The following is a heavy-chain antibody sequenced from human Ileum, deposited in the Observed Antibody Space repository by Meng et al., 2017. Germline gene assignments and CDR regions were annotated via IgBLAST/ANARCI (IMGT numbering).Heavy chain of an antibody. Sequence: GESLKISCAASGFTFSGYWMHWVRQAPGKGLVWVSHINTGGSTTNYADSVKGRFTMSRDNAKNTLYLQMNSLGAEDTAVYYCTNDRLDHWGQGTRVTVSS. CDR1: GFTFSGYW. V-gene: IGHV3-74*01. J-gene: IGHJ4*02. CDR3: TNDRLDH. D-gene: IGHD1-1*01. CDR2: INTGGSTT.